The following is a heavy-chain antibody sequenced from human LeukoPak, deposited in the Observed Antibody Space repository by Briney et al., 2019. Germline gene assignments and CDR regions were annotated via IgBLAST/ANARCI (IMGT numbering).Heavy chain of an antibody. CDR2: INPNNGGT. D-gene: IGHD2-2*01. V-gene: IGHV1-2*02. Sequence: ASVKVSCKASGYTFTGYYIHWVRQAPGQGLDWMCCINPNNGGTKYAQGFQGRFTMTRATSISTAYMELTNLKSDDTAVYYCARGDLAFVPAADRYGYYLWGQGTLVTVSS. CDR3: ARGDLAFVPAADRYGYYL. CDR1: GYTFTGYY. J-gene: IGHJ4*02.